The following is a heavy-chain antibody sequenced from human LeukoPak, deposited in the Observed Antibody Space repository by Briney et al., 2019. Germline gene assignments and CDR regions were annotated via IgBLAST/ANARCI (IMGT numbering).Heavy chain of an antibody. J-gene: IGHJ4*02. CDR1: GFTFSTSW. CDR3: AHTVWSGNYFDY. CDR2: INSDGRST. V-gene: IGHV3-74*01. D-gene: IGHD3-3*01. Sequence: GGSLRLSCAASGFTFSTSWTHWVRQVPGKGLVWVSRINSDGRSTDYADSVKGRFTISRDNTKNTLYLQMNSLRVEDTAVYYCAHTVWSGNYFDYWGQGTLVTVSS.